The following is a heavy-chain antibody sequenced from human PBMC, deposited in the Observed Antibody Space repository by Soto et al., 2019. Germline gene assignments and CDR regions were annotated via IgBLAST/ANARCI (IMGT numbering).Heavy chain of an antibody. V-gene: IGHV3-74*01. D-gene: IGHD3-10*02. CDR2: IDPDGRNA. CDR1: GFSFSTYW. Sequence: EVQLVESGGGLIRPGGSLRLSCAASGFSFSTYWMHWVRLPPGKGPVWVSRIDPDGRNAVYADSVQGRFSVSRDNVRNPLYLEMNSLRAEDTALYFCARDADAVPFDHWGQGTLVTVSS. J-gene: IGHJ4*02. CDR3: ARDADAVPFDH.